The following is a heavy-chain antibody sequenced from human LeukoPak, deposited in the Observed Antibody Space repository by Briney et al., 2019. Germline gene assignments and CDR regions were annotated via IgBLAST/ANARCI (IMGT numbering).Heavy chain of an antibody. CDR2: ISGSGGST. V-gene: IGHV3-23*01. CDR3: AKLGYCSSTSCYGAYYYYMDV. CDR1: GFTFSSYA. J-gene: IGHJ6*03. Sequence: PGGSLRLSCAASGFTFSSYAMSWVRQAPGKGLEWVSAISGSGGSTYYADSVKARFTISRDNSKNTLYLQMNSLRAEDTAVYYCAKLGYCSSTSCYGAYYYYMDVWGKGTTVTVSS. D-gene: IGHD2-2*01.